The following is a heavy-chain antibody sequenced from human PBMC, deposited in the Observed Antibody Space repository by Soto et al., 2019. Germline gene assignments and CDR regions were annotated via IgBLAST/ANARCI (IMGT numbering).Heavy chain of an antibody. CDR3: ARGPGQWLRQSQGQIDY. J-gene: IGHJ4*02. V-gene: IGHV1-8*01. CDR2: MNPNSGNT. D-gene: IGHD5-12*01. CDR1: GYTFTSYD. Sequence: QVQLVQSGAEVKKPGASVKVSCKASGYTFTSYDINWVRQATGQGLEWMGWMNPNSGNTGYAQKFQGRVTMTRNTSISTAYMELSSLRSEDTAVYYCARGPGQWLRQSQGQIDYWGQGTLVTVSS.